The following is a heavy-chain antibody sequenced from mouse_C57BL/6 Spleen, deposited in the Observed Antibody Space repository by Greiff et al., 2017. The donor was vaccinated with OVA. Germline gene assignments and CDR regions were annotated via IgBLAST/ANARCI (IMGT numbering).Heavy chain of an antibody. D-gene: IGHD1-2*01. Sequence: QVQLKQSGPGLVQPSQSLSITCTVSGFSLTSYGVHWVRQSPGKGLEWLGVIWSGGSTDYNAAFISRLSISKDNSKSQVFFKMNSLQADDTAIYYCARALITTVFDYWGQGTTLTVSS. V-gene: IGHV2-2*01. J-gene: IGHJ2*01. CDR3: ARALITTVFDY. CDR2: IWSGGST. CDR1: GFSLTSYG.